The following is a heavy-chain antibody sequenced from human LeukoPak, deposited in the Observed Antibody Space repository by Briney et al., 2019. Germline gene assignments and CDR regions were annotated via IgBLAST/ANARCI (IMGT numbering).Heavy chain of an antibody. CDR3: GAFGGGSVP. J-gene: IGHJ5*02. D-gene: IGHD2-15*01. CDR2: IYYSGST. Sequence: PSETLSLTCTVSGGSISSYYWSWIRQPPGKGLEWIGYIYYSGSTSYNPSLKSRVTISVDTSKNQFSLKLSSVTAADTAVYYCGAFGGGSVPWGQGTLVTVSS. CDR1: GGSISSYY. V-gene: IGHV4-59*01.